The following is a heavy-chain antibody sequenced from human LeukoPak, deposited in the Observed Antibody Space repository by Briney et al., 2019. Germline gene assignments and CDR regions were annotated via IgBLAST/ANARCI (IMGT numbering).Heavy chain of an antibody. V-gene: IGHV4-34*01. Sequence: SETLSFNCAVNGGSFSGYYWGWIRPPQGKGLEGIGETNPSRSTNDNPSLKSRVTIAVDSSKTQSSVKLSSVTAAYTAVYYYARGNIAAAGPHRNYFDYWGQGTLVTVSS. CDR3: ARGNIAAAGPHRNYFDY. CDR2: TNPSRST. J-gene: IGHJ4*02. CDR1: GGSFSGYY. D-gene: IGHD6-6*01.